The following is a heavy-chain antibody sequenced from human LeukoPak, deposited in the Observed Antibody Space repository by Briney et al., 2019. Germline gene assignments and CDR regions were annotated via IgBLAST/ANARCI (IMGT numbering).Heavy chain of an antibody. CDR2: IYHSGST. Sequence: PSETLSLTCSVSGGSMSSYYWSWLRQSPGKGLEWIGYIYHSGSTDYNSSLKSRVTISVDTSKNQFSLKLSSVTAADTAVYYCARPGRYYYDSSGYYPGAFDIWGQGTMVTVSS. CDR1: GGSMSSYY. D-gene: IGHD3-22*01. CDR3: ARPGRYYYDSSGYYPGAFDI. J-gene: IGHJ3*02. V-gene: IGHV4-59*12.